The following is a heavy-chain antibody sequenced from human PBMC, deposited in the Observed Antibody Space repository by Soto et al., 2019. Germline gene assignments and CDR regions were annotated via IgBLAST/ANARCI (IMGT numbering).Heavy chain of an antibody. CDR1: GYTFTSYG. V-gene: IGHV1-18*01. Sequence: ASVKVSCKASGYTFTSYGISWVRQAPGQGLEWMGWISAYNGNTNYAQKLQGRVTMITDTSTSTAYMELRSLRSDDTAVYYCARDYLASRDGFFGDYWGQGTLVTVSS. CDR2: ISAYNGNT. J-gene: IGHJ4*02. CDR3: ARDYLASRDGFFGDY. D-gene: IGHD3-3*01.